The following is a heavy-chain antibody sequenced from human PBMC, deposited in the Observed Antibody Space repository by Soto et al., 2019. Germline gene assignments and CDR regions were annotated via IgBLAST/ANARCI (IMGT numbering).Heavy chain of an antibody. V-gene: IGHV4-59*08. Sequence: QVQLQESGPGLVKPSETLSLTCTVSGGSISGYYWSWIRQPPGKGLQWIGYIYSSGSTNCNPSLKSRVTISVDTPKNQFSLTLSSVAAADTAVYYCARQRRDFDYWGQGSLVTVSS. CDR3: ARQRRDFDY. CDR2: IYSSGST. CDR1: GGSISGYY. J-gene: IGHJ4*02.